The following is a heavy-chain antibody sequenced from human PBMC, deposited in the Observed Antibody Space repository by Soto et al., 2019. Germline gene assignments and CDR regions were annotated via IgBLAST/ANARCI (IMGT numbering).Heavy chain of an antibody. CDR1: GFTFGDYA. CDR2: IRSKAYGGTT. D-gene: IGHD6-13*01. CDR3: TRVGSSWAYYYMDV. J-gene: IGHJ6*03. Sequence: GGSLRLSCTASGFTFGDYAMSWFRQAPGKGLEWVGFIRSKAYGGTTEYAASVKGRFTISRDDSKSIAYLQMNSLKTEDTAVYYCTRVGSSWAYYYMDVWGKGTTVTVSS. V-gene: IGHV3-49*03.